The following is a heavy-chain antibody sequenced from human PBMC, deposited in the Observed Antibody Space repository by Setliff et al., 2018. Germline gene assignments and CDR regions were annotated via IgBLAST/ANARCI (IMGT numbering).Heavy chain of an antibody. D-gene: IGHD3-3*01. CDR3: ARDTYIGDFWSGYYIQGQFDP. J-gene: IGHJ5*02. CDR2: IIPIFGTA. Sequence: SVKVSCKASGGTFSSYDISWVRQAPGQGLEWMGRIIPIFGTANYAQKFQGRVTITRDTSASTAYMELSSLRSEDTAVYYCARDTYIGDFWSGYYIQGQFDPWGQGTLVTVS. CDR1: GGTFSSYD. V-gene: IGHV1-69*05.